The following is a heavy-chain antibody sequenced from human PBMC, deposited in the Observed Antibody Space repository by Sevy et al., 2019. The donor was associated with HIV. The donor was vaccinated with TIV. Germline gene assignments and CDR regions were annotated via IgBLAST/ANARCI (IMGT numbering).Heavy chain of an antibody. J-gene: IGHJ4*02. D-gene: IGHD3-22*01. V-gene: IGHV3-15*01. CDR2: IKSETDGGTR. CDR1: GFTFFNAW. Sequence: GGSLRLSCSASGFTFFNAWMSWVRQAPGKGLEWVGRIKSETDGGTREYAAFVKGRFSISRDDSKDTLYLQMNSLKIEDTAVYYCTTERWGFFDSTTRHLLPYFDSWGQGALVTVSS. CDR3: TTERWGFFDSTTRHLLPYFDS.